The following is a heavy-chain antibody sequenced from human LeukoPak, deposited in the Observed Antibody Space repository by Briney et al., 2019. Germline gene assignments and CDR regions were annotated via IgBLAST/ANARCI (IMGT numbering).Heavy chain of an antibody. V-gene: IGHV3-21*01. D-gene: IGHD1-26*01. Sequence: PGGSLRLSCAASGFILSSYSMNWVRQAPGKGLEWVSSISSSSSYIYYADSLKGRFTISRDNAKDSLYLHMNSLRPEDTAVYYCARAQVGAPTDLWGQGTLVTVSS. CDR3: ARAQVGAPTDL. CDR2: ISSSSSYI. J-gene: IGHJ5*02. CDR1: GFILSSYS.